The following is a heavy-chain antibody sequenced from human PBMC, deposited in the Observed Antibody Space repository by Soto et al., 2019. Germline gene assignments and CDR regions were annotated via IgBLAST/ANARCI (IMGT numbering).Heavy chain of an antibody. CDR2: ISGSGGST. CDR3: AKDRGTYYYDSSGYYSFDY. CDR1: GFTFSSYA. J-gene: IGHJ4*02. Sequence: PGGSLRLSCAASGFTFSSYAMSWVRQAPGKGLEWVSAISGSGGSTYYADSVKGRFTISRDNSKNTLYLQMNSLRAEDTAVYYCAKDRGTYYYDSSGYYSFDYWGQGTLVTVSS. V-gene: IGHV3-23*01. D-gene: IGHD3-22*01.